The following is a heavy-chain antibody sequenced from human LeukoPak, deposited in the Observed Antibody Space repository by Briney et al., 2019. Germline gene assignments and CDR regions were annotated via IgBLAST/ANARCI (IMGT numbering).Heavy chain of an antibody. V-gene: IGHV1-69*05. J-gene: IGHJ4*02. Sequence: SVKVSCKASGGTFSSYAISWVRQAPGQGLEWMGGIIPIFGTANYAQKFQGRVTITTDESTSTAYMELSSLRSEDTAVYYCARDRWRLASARHFDYWGQGTLVTVSS. D-gene: IGHD3-3*02. CDR1: GGTFSSYA. CDR3: ARDRWRLASARHFDY. CDR2: IIPIFGTA.